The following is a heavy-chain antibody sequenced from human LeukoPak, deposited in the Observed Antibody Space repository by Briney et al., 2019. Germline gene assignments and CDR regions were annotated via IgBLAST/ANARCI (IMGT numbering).Heavy chain of an antibody. Sequence: SETLSLTCAVYGGSFSGYYWSWIRQPPGKGLEWIGETNHSGSTNYNPSLKSRVTISVDTSKNQFSLKLSSVTAADTAVYYCARGKGDYVWGSYRSSGAFDIWGQGTMVTVSS. J-gene: IGHJ3*02. CDR1: GGSFSGYY. CDR2: TNHSGST. CDR3: ARGKGDYVWGSYRSSGAFDI. D-gene: IGHD3-16*02. V-gene: IGHV4-34*01.